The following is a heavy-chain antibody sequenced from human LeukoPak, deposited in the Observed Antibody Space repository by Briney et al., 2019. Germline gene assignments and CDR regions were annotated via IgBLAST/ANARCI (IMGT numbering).Heavy chain of an antibody. CDR2: IYYSGST. D-gene: IGHD2-21*02. V-gene: IGHV4-61*01. Sequence: PSEALSLTCTVSGGSVSSGSYYWSWIRQPPGKGLEWIGYIYYSGSTNYNPSLKSRVTISVDTSKNQFSLKLSSVTAADTAVYYCAVVTTDALDIWGQGTMVTVSS. CDR1: GGSVSSGSYY. CDR3: AVVTTDALDI. J-gene: IGHJ3*02.